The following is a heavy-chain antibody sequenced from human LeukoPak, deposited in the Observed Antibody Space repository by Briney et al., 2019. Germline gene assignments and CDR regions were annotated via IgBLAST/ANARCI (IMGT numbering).Heavy chain of an antibody. Sequence: SETLSLTCTVSGGSISSYYWSWIRQPAGKGLEWIGRIYTSGSTNYNPSLKSRVTMSVDTSKNQFSLKLSSVTAADTPVYYWARDHPINFYDSRCYYGGYYYYYMDVWGKGTTVTVSS. CDR1: GGSISSYY. D-gene: IGHD3-22*01. J-gene: IGHJ6*03. CDR2: IYTSGST. V-gene: IGHV4-4*07. CDR3: ARDHPINFYDSRCYYGGYYYYYMDV.